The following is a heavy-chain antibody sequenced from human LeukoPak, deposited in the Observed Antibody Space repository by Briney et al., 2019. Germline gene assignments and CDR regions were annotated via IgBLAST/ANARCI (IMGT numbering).Heavy chain of an antibody. CDR1: GYTFTSYG. CDR2: ISAYNGNT. Sequence: ASVKVSCKASGYTFTSYGISWVRQAPGQGLEWMGWISAYNGNTNYAQKLQGRVTMTTDTSTSTAYMELRSLRSDDTVVYYCARGVRGTTGILPSLFDYWGQGTLVTVSS. V-gene: IGHV1-18*04. D-gene: IGHD1-1*01. J-gene: IGHJ4*02. CDR3: ARGVRGTTGILPSLFDY.